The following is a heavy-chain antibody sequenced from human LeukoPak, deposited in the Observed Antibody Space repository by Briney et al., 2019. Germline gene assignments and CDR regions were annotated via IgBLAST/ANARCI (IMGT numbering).Heavy chain of an antibody. CDR1: GFTFSSYA. D-gene: IGHD3-22*01. V-gene: IGHV3-23*01. CDR3: AKVPWYYDSSGFGTFDY. Sequence: GSLRLSCAASGFTFSSYAVSWVRQAPGKGLEWVSVISDSGGSTYYVDSVKGRFTISRDNSKNTLYLQMNSLRAEDTAVYYCAKVPWYYDSSGFGTFDYWGQGTLVTVSS. CDR2: ISDSGGST. J-gene: IGHJ4*02.